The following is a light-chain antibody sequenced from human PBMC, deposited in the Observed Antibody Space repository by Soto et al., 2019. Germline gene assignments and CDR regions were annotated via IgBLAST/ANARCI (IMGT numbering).Light chain of an antibody. CDR2: GAS. CDR3: QQYHNWPPYT. J-gene: IGKJ2*01. V-gene: IGKV3-15*01. CDR1: QSVSSN. Sequence: DTVMTQSPATLSVSPVERATLSCRASQSVSSNLAWYQQKPGQAPRLLIYGASTRATGIPARFSGSGSGTEFTLTISSLQSEDFAVYYCQQYHNWPPYTFGQGTKLEIK.